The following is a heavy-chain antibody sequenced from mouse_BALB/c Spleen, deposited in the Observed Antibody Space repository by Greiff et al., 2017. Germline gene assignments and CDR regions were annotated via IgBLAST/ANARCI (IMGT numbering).Heavy chain of an antibody. J-gene: IGHJ4*01. CDR2: IDPSDSET. Sequence: VQLQQSGPQLVRPGASVKISCTASGYSFTSYWMHWVKQRPGQGLEWIGMIDPSDSETRLNQKFKDKATLTVDKSSSTAYMQLSSPTSEDSAVYYCARGGHYYGPYYYAMDDWGQGTSVTVSS. CDR3: ARGGHYYGPYYYAMDD. CDR1: GYSFTSYW. V-gene: IGHV1S126*01. D-gene: IGHD1-2*01.